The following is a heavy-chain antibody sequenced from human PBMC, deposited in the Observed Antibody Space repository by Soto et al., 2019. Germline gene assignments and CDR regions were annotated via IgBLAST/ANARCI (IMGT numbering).Heavy chain of an antibody. CDR1: GFTFSSYA. CDR3: ATISMSPSRKDPDY. CDR2: IGGSGGST. Sequence: GGSLRLSCAASGFTFSSYAMSWVRQAPGKGLGWVSAIGGSGGSTYYADSVKGRFTISRDNSKNTLYLQMNSLRAEDTAVYYCATISMSPSRKDPDYWGQGTLVTVSS. D-gene: IGHD3-9*01. V-gene: IGHV3-23*01. J-gene: IGHJ4*02.